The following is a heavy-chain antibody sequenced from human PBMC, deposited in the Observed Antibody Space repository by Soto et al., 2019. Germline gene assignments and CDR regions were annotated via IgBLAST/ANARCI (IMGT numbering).Heavy chain of an antibody. J-gene: IGHJ6*02. Sequence: QVQLVQSGAEVKKPGSSVKVSCKASGGTFSSYAISWVRQAPGQGLEWMGGIIPILGTANDAQKFQGRVTITAXXAXSXXYMELSSLRSEDTAVYYCARAPLDSSVNYYYGMDVWGQGTTVTVSS. CDR1: GGTFSSYA. CDR2: IIPILGTA. V-gene: IGHV1-69*12. D-gene: IGHD3-22*01. CDR3: ARAPLDSSVNYYYGMDV.